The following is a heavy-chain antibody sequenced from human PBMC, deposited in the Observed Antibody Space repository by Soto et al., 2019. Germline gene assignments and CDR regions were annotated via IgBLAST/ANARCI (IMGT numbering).Heavy chain of an antibody. CDR2: IYYSGSS. J-gene: IGHJ5*02. V-gene: IGHV4-31*03. CDR3: ARHRDLTIFGVVIYGCWFDP. Sequence: SETLSLTCTVSGGSISSGGHYWSWIRQHPGKGLECIGYIYYSGSSYYNPSLKSRVTISVDTSKNQFSLKLSSVTAADTAVYYCARHRDLTIFGVVIYGCWFDPWGQGTLVTVSS. CDR1: GGSISSGGHY. D-gene: IGHD3-3*01.